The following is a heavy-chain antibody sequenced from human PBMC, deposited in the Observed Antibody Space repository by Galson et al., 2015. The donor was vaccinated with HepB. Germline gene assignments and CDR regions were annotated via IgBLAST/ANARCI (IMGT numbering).Heavy chain of an antibody. CDR2: ISSSSSTI. CDR1: GFTFSSYA. D-gene: IGHD1-26*01. V-gene: IGHV3-48*02. CDR3: ASGSYYW. Sequence: SLRLSCAASGFTFSSYAMHWVRQAPGKGLEWVSYISSSSSTIYYADSVKGRFTISRDNAKNSLYLQINSLRDEDTAVYYCASGSYYWWGQGTLVTVSS. J-gene: IGHJ4*02.